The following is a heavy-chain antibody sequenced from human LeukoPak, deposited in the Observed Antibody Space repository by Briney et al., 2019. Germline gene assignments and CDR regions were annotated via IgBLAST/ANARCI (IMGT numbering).Heavy chain of an antibody. D-gene: IGHD3-22*01. Sequence: SETLSLTCTVSGGSISSSSYYWGWIRQPPGKGLEWIGSIYYSGSTYYNPSLKSRVTISVDTSKNQFSLKLSSVTAADTAVYYCAREVYDSSGYYYSALLSRRHSYFDYWGQGTLVTVSS. CDR1: GGSISSSSYY. CDR2: IYYSGST. J-gene: IGHJ4*02. V-gene: IGHV4-39*07. CDR3: AREVYDSSGYYYSALLSRRHSYFDY.